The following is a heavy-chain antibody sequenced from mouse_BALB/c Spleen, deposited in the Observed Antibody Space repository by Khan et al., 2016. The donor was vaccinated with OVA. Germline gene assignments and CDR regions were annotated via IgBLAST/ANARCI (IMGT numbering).Heavy chain of an antibody. Sequence: LEESGPGLVKPSQSLSLTCTVTGYSITSDYAWNWIRQFSGNKLEWLGYISSSGSTNYNPALKSRIPITRDPSKNQFFLQLNSVTTEDTATYYCARDGSRYNYAMDDWGQGTSVTVSS. V-gene: IGHV3-2*02. CDR2: ISSSGST. CDR1: GYSITSDYA. CDR3: ARDGSRYNYAMDD. J-gene: IGHJ4*01. D-gene: IGHD2-3*01.